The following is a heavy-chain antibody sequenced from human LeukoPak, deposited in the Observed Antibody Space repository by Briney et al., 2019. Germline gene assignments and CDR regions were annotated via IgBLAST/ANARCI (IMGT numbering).Heavy chain of an antibody. CDR2: ISSSSSYI. Sequence: GGSLRLSCAASGFTFSSYSMNWVRQAPGKGLEWVSSISSSSSYIYYADSVKGRFTISRDNSKNTLYLQMNSLRAEDTAVYYCARDEPYSSSWRGCFQHWGQGTLVTVSS. D-gene: IGHD6-13*01. J-gene: IGHJ1*01. V-gene: IGHV3-21*01. CDR3: ARDEPYSSSWRGCFQH. CDR1: GFTFSSYS.